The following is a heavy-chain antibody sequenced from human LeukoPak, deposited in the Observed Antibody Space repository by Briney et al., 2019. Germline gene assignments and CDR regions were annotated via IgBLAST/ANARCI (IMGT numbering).Heavy chain of an antibody. J-gene: IGHJ4*02. D-gene: IGHD6-13*01. Sequence: ASVKVSCKASGYAFTSYGITWVRQAPGQGLEWMGWISAYNGNTNHAQRFQGRVTMTTDTSTGTAYMELRSLRSDDTAVYYCARQGFVSSSFNDYWGQGTLVTVSS. CDR3: ARQGFVSSSFNDY. V-gene: IGHV1-18*01. CDR1: GYAFTSYG. CDR2: ISAYNGNT.